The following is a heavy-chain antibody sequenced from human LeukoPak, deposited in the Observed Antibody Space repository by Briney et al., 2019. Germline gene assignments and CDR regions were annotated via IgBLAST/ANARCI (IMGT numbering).Heavy chain of an antibody. CDR2: IYYSGST. Sequence: SETLSLTCTVSGGSISRSNYYWGWIRQPPGKGLGWIGSIYYSGSTYDNPSLKSRVTISVDTSKSQFSLKLISVTAADTAVYYCARSHWGPFGSRIANWFDPWGQGTLVTVSS. CDR1: GGSISRSNYY. D-gene: IGHD7-27*01. J-gene: IGHJ5*02. V-gene: IGHV4-39*07. CDR3: ARSHWGPFGSRIANWFDP.